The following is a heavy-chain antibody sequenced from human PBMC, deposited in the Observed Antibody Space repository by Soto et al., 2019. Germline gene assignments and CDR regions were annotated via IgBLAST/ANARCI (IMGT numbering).Heavy chain of an antibody. J-gene: IGHJ3*02. CDR2: IYYTGGT. D-gene: IGHD3-22*01. CDR3: ARGLDYYDGSTHALDI. CDR1: GGSINNYY. Sequence: QVQLQESGPGLVKPSETLPLTCTVSGGSINNYYWSWIRQPPGKGMQWIGYIYYTGGTNYNPSLKSRVTISVDTSKNQFSLTLSSVTAADTAVYYCARGLDYYDGSTHALDIWGQGTMVTVSS. V-gene: IGHV4-59*01.